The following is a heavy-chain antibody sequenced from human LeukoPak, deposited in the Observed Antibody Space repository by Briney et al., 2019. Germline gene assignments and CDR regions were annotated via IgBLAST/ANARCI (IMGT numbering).Heavy chain of an antibody. V-gene: IGHV3-23*01. CDR2: ISGSGGRT. CDR1: GFTFSSYA. D-gene: IGHD3-9*01. CDR3: ARAGILTGYYKHPFDY. J-gene: IGHJ4*02. Sequence: GGSLRLSCAASGFTFSSYAISWVRQAPGKGLEWVSAISGSGGRTYYADSVKGRFTISRDNSKNSLYLQMNGLRAEDTALYYCARAGILTGYYKHPFDYWGQGTLVTVSS.